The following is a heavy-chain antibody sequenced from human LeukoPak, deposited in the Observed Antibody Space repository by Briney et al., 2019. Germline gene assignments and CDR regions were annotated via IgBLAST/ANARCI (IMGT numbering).Heavy chain of an antibody. CDR3: ARDWDRSMNLGGCDAFDI. CDR1: GFAFSSYS. CDR2: ISSSSSTI. Sequence: GGSLRLSCAASGFAFSSYSMNWVRQAPGKGLEWVSYISSSSSTIYYADSVKGRFTISRDNAKNSLYLQMNSLRAEDTSVYYCARDWDRSMNLGGCDAFDIWGQGTMVTVSS. V-gene: IGHV3-48*01. D-gene: IGHD2/OR15-2a*01. J-gene: IGHJ3*02.